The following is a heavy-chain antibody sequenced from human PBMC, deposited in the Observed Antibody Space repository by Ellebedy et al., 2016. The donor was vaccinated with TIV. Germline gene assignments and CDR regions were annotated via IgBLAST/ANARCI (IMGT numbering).Heavy chain of an antibody. D-gene: IGHD5-18*01. V-gene: IGHV3-23*01. CDR2: FVGSGATK. CDR1: GFTFSSYA. Sequence: GESLKISCAASGFTFSSYAMSWVRQAPGKGLVWVSGFVGSGATKYADSVKGRFTISRDNSKSTVDLQMNSLSAEDTAIYYCAKDRIFGDGYWVFDFWGQGTLVTVSS. J-gene: IGHJ4*02. CDR3: AKDRIFGDGYWVFDF.